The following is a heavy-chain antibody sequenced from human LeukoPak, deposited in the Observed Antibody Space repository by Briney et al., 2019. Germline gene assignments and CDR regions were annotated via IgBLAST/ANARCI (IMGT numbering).Heavy chain of an antibody. CDR3: ARAYSSGWDYFDY. D-gene: IGHD6-19*01. Sequence: PSETLSLTCTVSGGSISSYYWSWIRQPPGKGLEWIGYIHYSGSTNYNPSLKSRVTISVDTSKNQFSLELSSVTAADTAVYYCARAYSSGWDYFDYWGQGTLVTVSS. J-gene: IGHJ4*02. V-gene: IGHV4-59*01. CDR2: IHYSGST. CDR1: GGSISSYY.